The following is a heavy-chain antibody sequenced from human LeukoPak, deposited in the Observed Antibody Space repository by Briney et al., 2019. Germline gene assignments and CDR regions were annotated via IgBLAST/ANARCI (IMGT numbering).Heavy chain of an antibody. CDR3: AKDWKYSSSSGY. V-gene: IGHV3-30*02. Sequence: GGSLRLSCAASGFTFSSYSMNWVRQAPGKGLEWVAFIRYDGSNKYYADSVKGRFTISRDNSKNTLYLQMNSLRAEDTAVYYCAKDWKYSSSSGYWGQGTLVTVSS. D-gene: IGHD6-6*01. CDR2: IRYDGSNK. CDR1: GFTFSSYS. J-gene: IGHJ4*02.